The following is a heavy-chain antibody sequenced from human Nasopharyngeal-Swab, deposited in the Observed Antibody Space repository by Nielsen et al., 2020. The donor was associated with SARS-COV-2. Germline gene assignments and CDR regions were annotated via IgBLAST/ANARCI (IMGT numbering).Heavy chain of an antibody. D-gene: IGHD6-13*01. CDR2: INAGNGNT. J-gene: IGHJ6*02. CDR3: ARDPGAAAGLHYYYYYGMDV. Sequence: WVGQAPGQRLEWMGWINAGNGNTKYSQKFQGRVTITRDTSASTAYMELSSLRSEDTAVYYCARDPGAAAGLHYYYYYGMDVWGQGTTVTVSS. V-gene: IGHV1-3*01.